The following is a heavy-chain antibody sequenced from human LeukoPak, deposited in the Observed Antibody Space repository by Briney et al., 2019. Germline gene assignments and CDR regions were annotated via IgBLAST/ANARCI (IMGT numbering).Heavy chain of an antibody. Sequence: AETLCLTCTVSGGSISSYYWSWIRQPPGKGLEWIGYIYYSGSTNYNPSLKSRVTIAVDTSKNQFSLKLSSVTAADTAVYYCAGAVAYCGGDCYYSAFDIWGQGTMVIVSS. J-gene: IGHJ3*02. CDR1: GGSISSYY. CDR3: AGAVAYCGGDCYYSAFDI. V-gene: IGHV4-59*01. CDR2: IYYSGST. D-gene: IGHD2-21*02.